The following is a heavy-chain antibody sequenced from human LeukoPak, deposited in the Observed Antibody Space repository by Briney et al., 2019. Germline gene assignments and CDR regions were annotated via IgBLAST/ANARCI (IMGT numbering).Heavy chain of an antibody. CDR2: LSYTGST. CDR3: ARRIASSGKGFDY. Sequence: SETLSLTCTVSGGSISSDYWSWIRQAPGKGLEWIGYLSYTGSTNYNPSLKSRVTISVDMSKSQFSLKLSSVTAADTAVYCCARRIASSGKGFDYWGQGTLVTVSS. J-gene: IGHJ4*02. D-gene: IGHD6-13*01. CDR1: GGSISSDY. V-gene: IGHV4-59*01.